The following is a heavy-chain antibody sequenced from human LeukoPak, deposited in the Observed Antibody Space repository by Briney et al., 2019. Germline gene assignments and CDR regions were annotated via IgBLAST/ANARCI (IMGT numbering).Heavy chain of an antibody. CDR3: ARDNSIIGVVTPGYYYYYMDV. J-gene: IGHJ6*03. CDR2: IYTSGST. CDR1: GGSISSYY. D-gene: IGHD3-3*01. Sequence: SETVSLTCTVSGGSISSYYWSWIRQPAGKGLEWIGRIYTSGSTNYNPSLKSRVTMSVDTSKNQFSLKLSSVTAADTAVYYCARDNSIIGVVTPGYYYYYMDVWGKGTTVTVSS. V-gene: IGHV4-4*07.